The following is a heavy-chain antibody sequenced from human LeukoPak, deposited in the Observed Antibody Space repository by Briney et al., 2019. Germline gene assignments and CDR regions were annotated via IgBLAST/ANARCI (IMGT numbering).Heavy chain of an antibody. CDR2: IWYDGSNK. J-gene: IGHJ4*02. Sequence: GGALRLKCEASGFTRSSYGMHWVRQAPGKGLACVAVIWYDGSNKYYADSVKGRFTISRDNSKNTLYLQMNSLRAEDTAVYYCASGGAHYYDSRPLDYWGQGTLVTVSS. CDR3: ASGGAHYYDSRPLDY. V-gene: IGHV3-33*01. CDR1: GFTRSSYG. D-gene: IGHD3-22*01.